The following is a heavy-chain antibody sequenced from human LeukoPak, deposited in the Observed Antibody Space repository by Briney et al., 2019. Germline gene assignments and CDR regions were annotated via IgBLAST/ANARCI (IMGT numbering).Heavy chain of an antibody. Sequence: GGSLRLSCAASGFTFSNYWMHWVRQAPGKGLVWVSRINGDGSSTTYADSVKGRFTISRDNAKNTLYLQMNSLRAENTAVYYCARDVQAGPGYWGQGSLVTVSS. D-gene: IGHD6-19*01. V-gene: IGHV3-74*01. CDR1: GFTFSNYW. CDR2: INGDGSST. J-gene: IGHJ4*02. CDR3: ARDVQAGPGY.